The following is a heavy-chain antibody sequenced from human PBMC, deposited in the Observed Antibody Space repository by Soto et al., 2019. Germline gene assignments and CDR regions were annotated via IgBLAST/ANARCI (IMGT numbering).Heavy chain of an antibody. J-gene: IGHJ3*02. CDR1: GFTFSSYA. Sequence: QVQLVESGGGVVQPGRSLRLSCAASGFTFSSYAMHWVRQAPGKGLEWVAVISYDGSNKYYADSVKGRFTISRDNSKNTLYLQMNSLRAEDTAVYYCARAALTLPMIVPVGAFDIWGQGTMVTVSS. D-gene: IGHD3-22*01. V-gene: IGHV3-30-3*01. CDR3: ARAALTLPMIVPVGAFDI. CDR2: ISYDGSNK.